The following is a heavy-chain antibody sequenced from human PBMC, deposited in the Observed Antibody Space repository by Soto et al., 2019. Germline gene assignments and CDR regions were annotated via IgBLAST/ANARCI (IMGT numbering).Heavy chain of an antibody. CDR3: ARDVIVDAPDYFHY. J-gene: IGHJ4*02. CDR2: VGSDGMHK. CDR1: GFTFTNCA. Sequence: QVQLVESGGGVVQPGRSLRLSCAASGFTFTNCAMPSVRQAPGKGLEWVAVVGSDGMHKYYGDLVKGRFTISRDTSENTVYLQMDRLTSEDTAVYYCARDVIVDAPDYFHYWGRGTLVTVSS. D-gene: IGHD1-26*01. V-gene: IGHV3-30*04.